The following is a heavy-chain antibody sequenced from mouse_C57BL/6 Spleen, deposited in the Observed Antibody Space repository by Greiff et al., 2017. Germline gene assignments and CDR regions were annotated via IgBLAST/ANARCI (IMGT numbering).Heavy chain of an antibody. D-gene: IGHD1-1*01. V-gene: IGHV1-77*01. CDR1: GYTFTDYY. Sequence: VQLQQSGAELVKPGASVKISCKASGYTFTDYYINWVKQRPGQGLEWIGKIGPGSGSTYYNEKFKGKATLTADKSSSTAYMQLSSLTSEDSAVEYCARGGSSFLLYFDYWGQGTTLTVSS. CDR2: IGPGSGST. J-gene: IGHJ2*01. CDR3: ARGGSSFLLYFDY.